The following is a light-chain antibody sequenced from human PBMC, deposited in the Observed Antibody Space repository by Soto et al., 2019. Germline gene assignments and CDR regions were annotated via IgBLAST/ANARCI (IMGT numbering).Light chain of an antibody. CDR3: QQYDNPPRT. CDR2: DAS. CDR1: QDISNY. Sequence: DIQMTQSPSSLSASVGDRVTITCQASQDISNYLNWYQQKPGKAPQLLMYDASNLETGVPSRFSGGGSGTDFTFTISSLQAEDIATYYCQQYDNPPRTFGQGTKVEIK. V-gene: IGKV1-33*01. J-gene: IGKJ1*01.